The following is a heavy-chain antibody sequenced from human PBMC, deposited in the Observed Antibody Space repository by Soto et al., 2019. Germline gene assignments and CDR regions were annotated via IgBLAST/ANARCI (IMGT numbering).Heavy chain of an antibody. V-gene: IGHV4-30-4*01. D-gene: IGHD2-21*02. CDR2: IYYRGNT. CDR3: ATACSGGDCYFDY. Sequence: SETLSLTCTVSGDSISSGDYYWSWIRQPPGKGLEWIGHIYYRGNTYYNPSLQSRINILVDTSKNQFSLKLSSVTAADTAVYFCATACSGGDCYFDYWGQATLVTVS. J-gene: IGHJ4*02. CDR1: GDSISSGDYY.